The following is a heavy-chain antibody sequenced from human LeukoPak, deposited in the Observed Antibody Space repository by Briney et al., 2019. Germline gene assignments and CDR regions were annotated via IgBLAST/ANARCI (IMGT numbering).Heavy chain of an antibody. V-gene: IGHV3-15*01. CDR3: TTVWYSSGWPFDY. CDR1: GFTFSTYA. CDR2: IKSKTDGGTT. D-gene: IGHD6-19*01. J-gene: IGHJ4*02. Sequence: GGSLRLSCAASGFTFSTYAMTWVRQAPGKGLEWVGRIKSKTDGGTTDYAAPVKGRFTISRDDSKNTLYLQMNSLKTEDTAVYYCTTVWYSSGWPFDYWGQGTLVTVSS.